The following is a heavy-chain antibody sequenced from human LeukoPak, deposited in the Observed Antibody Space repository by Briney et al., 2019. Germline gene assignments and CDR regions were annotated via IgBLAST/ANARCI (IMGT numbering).Heavy chain of an antibody. D-gene: IGHD3-16*01. CDR2: SRKKSRSSTT. CDR1: GFTLSDHI. CDR3: TKDGGQSGNTAFDV. V-gene: IGHV3-72*01. Sequence: SGGSLTLSCTASGFTLSDHIIDWVRQPPGKGLEWVGRSRKKSRSSTTEYAASVKGRFTLSRDDSQNSLYLRMDSLKTEDRAVYFCTKDGGQSGNTAFDVWGQGTMVTVSS. J-gene: IGHJ3*01.